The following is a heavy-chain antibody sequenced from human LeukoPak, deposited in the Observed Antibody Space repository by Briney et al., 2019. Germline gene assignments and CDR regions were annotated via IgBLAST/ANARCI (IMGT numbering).Heavy chain of an antibody. Sequence: PGGSLRLSCAASGFTFSSYWMSWVRQAPGKGLEWVANIKQDGSEKYYVDSVKGRFTISRDNAKNSLYLQMDSLRAEDTAVYYCARDKYGDYGLNHAFDIWGQGTMVTVSS. J-gene: IGHJ3*02. CDR1: GFTFSSYW. CDR3: ARDKYGDYGLNHAFDI. V-gene: IGHV3-7*01. CDR2: IKQDGSEK. D-gene: IGHD4-17*01.